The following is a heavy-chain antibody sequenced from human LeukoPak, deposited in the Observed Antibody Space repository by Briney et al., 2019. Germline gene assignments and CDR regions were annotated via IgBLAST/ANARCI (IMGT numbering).Heavy chain of an antibody. CDR1: GFTFSSYS. D-gene: IGHD3-22*01. V-gene: IGHV3-21*01. Sequence: GGSLRLSCAASGFTFSSYSMNWVRQAPGKGLEWVSSISSSSSYIYYADSVKGRFTISRDNAKNSLYLQMNSLRAEDTAVYYCARVGYDSSGYLDSWGQGTLVTVSS. CDR3: ARVGYDSSGYLDS. J-gene: IGHJ4*02. CDR2: ISSSSSYI.